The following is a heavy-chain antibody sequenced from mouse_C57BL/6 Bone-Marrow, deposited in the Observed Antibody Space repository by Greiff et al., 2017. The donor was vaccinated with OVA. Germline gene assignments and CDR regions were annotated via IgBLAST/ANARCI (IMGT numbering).Heavy chain of an antibody. V-gene: IGHV3-6*01. CDR3: ARRDYGSSLRGAMDY. D-gene: IGHD1-1*01. Sequence: EVQLQESGPGLVKPSQSLSLTCSVTGYSITSGYYWNWIRQFPGNKLEWLGYISYDGSNNYNPSLKNRISITRDTSKNQFFLKLNSLTTEDTATYYCARRDYGSSLRGAMDYWGQGTSVTVSS. CDR2: ISYDGSN. J-gene: IGHJ4*01. CDR1: GYSITSGYY.